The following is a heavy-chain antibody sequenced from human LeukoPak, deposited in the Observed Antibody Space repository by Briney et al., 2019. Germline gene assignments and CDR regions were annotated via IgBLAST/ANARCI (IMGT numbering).Heavy chain of an antibody. CDR1: GGSFSGYY. CDR2: INHSGST. D-gene: IGHD6-13*01. J-gene: IGHJ1*01. V-gene: IGHV4-34*01. CDR3: ARGLAAAGKYFQH. Sequence: SETLTLTCAVYGGSFSGYYWSWIRQPPGKGLEWIGEINHSGSTNYNPSLKSRVTISVDTSKNKFSLKLSSVTAADTAVYYCARGLAAAGKYFQHWGQGTLVTVSS.